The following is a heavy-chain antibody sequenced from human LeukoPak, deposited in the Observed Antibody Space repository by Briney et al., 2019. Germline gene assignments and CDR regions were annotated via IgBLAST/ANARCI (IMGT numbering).Heavy chain of an antibody. Sequence: GGSLRLSCAASGFTFNSYWMTWVRQAPGKGLEWVADIKQDGSDKYYAGSVKARFTISRDNAKNSLYLQMNSLRAEDTAVYFCARYNSAWKTDDYWGQGTLVTVSS. CDR1: GFTFNSYW. CDR3: ARYNSAWKTDDY. CDR2: IKQDGSDK. J-gene: IGHJ4*02. D-gene: IGHD6-19*01. V-gene: IGHV3-7*03.